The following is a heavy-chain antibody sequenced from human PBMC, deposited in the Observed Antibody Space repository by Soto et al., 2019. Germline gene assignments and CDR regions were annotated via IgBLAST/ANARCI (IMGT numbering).Heavy chain of an antibody. V-gene: IGHV4-34*01. CDR3: ARGGVLPMTTVLHHYYYYYMDV. D-gene: IGHD4-4*01. CDR2: INHSGST. J-gene: IGHJ6*03. CDR1: GGSFSGYY. Sequence: SETLSLTCAVYGGSFSGYYWSWIRQPPGKGLEWIGEINHSGSTNYNPSLKSRVTISVDTSKNQFSLKLSSVTAADTAVYYCARGGVLPMTTVLHHYYYYYMDVWGKGTTVTVSS.